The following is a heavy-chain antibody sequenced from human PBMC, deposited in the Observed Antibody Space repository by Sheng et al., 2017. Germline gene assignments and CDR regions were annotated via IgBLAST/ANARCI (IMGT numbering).Heavy chain of an antibody. D-gene: IGHD5-12*01. Sequence: QVQLVQSGTEVKEPGDSVKVSCKASGYSLISKYMHWLRQAPGQGLEWMGFINPLVPAIQSSNRNFRAESTVTRDTSTSTVHMELKSLRPDDTAVYYCARGSVATIGRDTFDVWGQGTVV. CDR3: ARGSVATIGRDTFDV. CDR2: INPLVPAI. CDR1: GYSLISKY. V-gene: IGHV1-46*01. J-gene: IGHJ3*01.